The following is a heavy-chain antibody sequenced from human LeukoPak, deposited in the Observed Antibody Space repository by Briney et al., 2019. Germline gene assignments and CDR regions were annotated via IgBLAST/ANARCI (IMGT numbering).Heavy chain of an antibody. V-gene: IGHV1-2*02. CDR3: TRDLLGFATTPLSD. J-gene: IGHJ4*02. CDR1: GYTFTNNY. D-gene: IGHD4-17*01. CDR2: IKPNRGDT. Sequence: ASVKVSWKASGYTFTNNYIHWVRQAPGHGLEWMGWIKPNRGDTNYAQKFQGRVTITRDTSISTAFMELTRLTADDTAVYYCTRDLLGFATTPLSDWGQGTLVTVSS.